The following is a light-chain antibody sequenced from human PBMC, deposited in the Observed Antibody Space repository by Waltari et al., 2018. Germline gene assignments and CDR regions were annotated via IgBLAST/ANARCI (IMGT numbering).Light chain of an antibody. CDR3: QAWDIRTANYV. CDR1: KLENKY. Sequence: SYELTPPPSVSVSPGQTATITCPGGKLENKYVCWYQQKQGQSPVLVIYQDYIRPSGIPERFSGSNSGNTATLTIGGTQAMDEADYYCQAWDIRTANYVFGTGTKVTVL. CDR2: QDY. J-gene: IGLJ1*01. V-gene: IGLV3-1*01.